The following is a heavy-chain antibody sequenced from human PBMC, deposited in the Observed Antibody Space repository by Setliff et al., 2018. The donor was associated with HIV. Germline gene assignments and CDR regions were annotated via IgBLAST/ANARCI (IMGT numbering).Heavy chain of an antibody. CDR2: IHHSGTA. Sequence: PSETLSLTCTVSGGSITRTPYYWGWIRQPPGKGLEWIGSIHHSGTAYDNPSLKSRVTISVDPSKNQILLRLSSVTAADTAVYYCARLSGGMVPNYWGHGTLVTVSS. J-gene: IGHJ4*01. D-gene: IGHD3-10*01. V-gene: IGHV4-39*01. CDR3: ARLSGGMVPNY. CDR1: GGSITRTPYY.